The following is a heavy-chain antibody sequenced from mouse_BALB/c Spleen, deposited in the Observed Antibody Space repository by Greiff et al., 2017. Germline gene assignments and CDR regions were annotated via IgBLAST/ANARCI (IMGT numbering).Heavy chain of an antibody. CDR1: GFAFSSYD. CDR2: ISSGGGST. J-gene: IGHJ4*01. D-gene: IGHD3-3*01. Sequence: EVKVVESGGGLVKPGGSLKLSCAASGFAFSSYDMSWVRQTPEKRLEWVAYISSGGGSTYYPDTVKGRFTISRDNAKNTLYLQMSSLKSEDTAMYYCARHHGTYYAMDYWGQGTSVTVSS. V-gene: IGHV5-12-1*01. CDR3: ARHHGTYYAMDY.